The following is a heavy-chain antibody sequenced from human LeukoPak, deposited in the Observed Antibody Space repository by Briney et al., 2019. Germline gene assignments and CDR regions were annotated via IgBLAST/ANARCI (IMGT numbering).Heavy chain of an antibody. CDR3: VTTSVTHTRDP. J-gene: IGHJ5*02. CDR1: ATDFSVFY. V-gene: IGHV1-2*02. D-gene: IGHD5/OR15-5a*01. CDR2: INPHSRAT. Sequence: ASVKVCCKAAATDFSVFYFSWVRQAPGRGLEWVGWINPHSRATHYAQRFRGRVTMEASITTGYMELNSLTSDDTAVYYCVTTSVTHTRDPWGQGTLVTVSS.